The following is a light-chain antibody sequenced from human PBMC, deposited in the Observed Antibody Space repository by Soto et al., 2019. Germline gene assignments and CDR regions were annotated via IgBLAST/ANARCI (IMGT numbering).Light chain of an antibody. J-gene: IGKJ1*01. Sequence: ERDSLSCTASQSVPNSRLAWYQQKPGQAPSLVISDTSIRATGIPDRFSGSGSGTGFTLMVCWLKPEAYAVHIREHYGAPPWAFSEGTKVDIK. V-gene: IGKV3D-20*02. CDR2: DTS. CDR1: QSVPNSR. CDR3: EHYGAPPWA.